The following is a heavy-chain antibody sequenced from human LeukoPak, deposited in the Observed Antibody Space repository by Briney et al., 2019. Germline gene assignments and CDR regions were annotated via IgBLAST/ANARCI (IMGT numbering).Heavy chain of an antibody. CDR1: GFTFDDYA. Sequence: PGGFLRLSCAASGFTFDDYAMHWVRQAPGKGLEWVSGISWNSGSIGYADSVKGRFTISRDNAKNSLYLQMNSLRAEDTAVYYCARSGPVRYFEGSDYYYYYYMDVWGKGTTVTVSS. CDR2: ISWNSGSI. V-gene: IGHV3-9*01. J-gene: IGHJ6*03. CDR3: ARSGPVRYFEGSDYYYYYYMDV. D-gene: IGHD3-9*01.